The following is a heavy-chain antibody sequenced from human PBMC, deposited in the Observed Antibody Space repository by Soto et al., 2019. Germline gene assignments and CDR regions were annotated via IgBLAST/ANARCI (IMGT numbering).Heavy chain of an antibody. CDR2: FYRGGST. D-gene: IGHD1-1*01. CDR3: ARDLGWKDLLNTYYYGMDV. V-gene: IGHV3-53*02. CDR1: GFSVIDSS. Sequence: EVQLVETGGGLIQPGGSLRLSCEVSGFSVIDSSMSWVRQAPGKGLEWVSVFYRGGSTDYADSVKGRGTVSRDTFKNTLFLQMDSLTVEDTAVYFCARDLGWKDLLNTYYYGMDVWGQGTTVTVS. J-gene: IGHJ6*02.